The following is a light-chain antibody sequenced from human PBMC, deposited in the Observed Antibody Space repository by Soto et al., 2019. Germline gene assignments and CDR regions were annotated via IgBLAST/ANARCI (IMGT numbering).Light chain of an antibody. J-gene: IGKJ5*01. CDR3: RQYDDLPIT. V-gene: IGKV1-33*01. CDR2: DAS. CDR1: QDIRKY. Sequence: DIQMTQSPSSLSASVGDRVTITCQASQDIRKYLNWYQKKPGEAPKLLIYDASNLETGVPSRFSGSGSGADFTFTISSLQPEDIASYYCRQYDDLPITFGQGTRLEIK.